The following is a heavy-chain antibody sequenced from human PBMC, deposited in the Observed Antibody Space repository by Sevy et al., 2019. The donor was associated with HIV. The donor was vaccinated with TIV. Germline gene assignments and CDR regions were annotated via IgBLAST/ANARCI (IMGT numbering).Heavy chain of an antibody. CDR3: ARGSSGTFDY. CDR2: INTDGKMT. J-gene: IGHJ4*02. Sequence: GGSLRLSCAASGLTLTNYWMHWVRQAPGKGLVWVSHINTDGKMTRYADFVKGRFTISRDNAKNTLYLQMNSLRDEDTAVYYCARGSSGTFDYWGQGTLITVSS. CDR1: GLTLTNYW. V-gene: IGHV3-74*01. D-gene: IGHD1-26*01.